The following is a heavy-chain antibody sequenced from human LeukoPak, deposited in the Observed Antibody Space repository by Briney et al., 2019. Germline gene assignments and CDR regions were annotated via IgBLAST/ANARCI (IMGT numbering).Heavy chain of an antibody. D-gene: IGHD3-16*01. CDR3: ASALRPFGY. CDR2: IYSGGST. V-gene: IGHV3-53*01. J-gene: IGHJ4*02. Sequence: PGGSLRLSCAVSGFTVSSNYMSWVRQAPGKGLEWVSVIYSGGSTSYADSVTGRFTISRDNSKNTLYLQMNTLRAEDTAVYYCASALRPFGYWGQGTLVTVSS. CDR1: GFTVSSNY.